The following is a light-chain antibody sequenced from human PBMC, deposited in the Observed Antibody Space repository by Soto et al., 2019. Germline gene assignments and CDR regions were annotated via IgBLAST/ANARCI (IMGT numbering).Light chain of an antibody. J-gene: IGLJ3*02. Sequence: QSVLTQPPSASGTPGQRVTISCSGSSSNIGSNTVNWYQPLPGTAPKLLIYSNNQRPSGVPDRFSGSKSGTSASLAISGLQSEDEADYYCAAWDDSLNGVFGGGTKVTVL. CDR3: AAWDDSLNGV. CDR2: SNN. CDR1: SSNIGSNT. V-gene: IGLV1-44*01.